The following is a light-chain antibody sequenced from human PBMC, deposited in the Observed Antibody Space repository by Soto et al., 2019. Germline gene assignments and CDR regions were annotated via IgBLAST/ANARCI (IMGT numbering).Light chain of an antibody. J-gene: IGKJ5*01. V-gene: IGKV3-20*01. Sequence: EIVLTQSPGTLSLSPGERATLSCRASQSVSSSTYLAWYQQKPGQAPRLLIYDATSRATGIPDRFSGSGSGTDFTLTIGRLEPEDFAVYYCQQYGSSPITFGQGTRLEIK. CDR3: QQYGSSPIT. CDR2: DAT. CDR1: QSVSSSTY.